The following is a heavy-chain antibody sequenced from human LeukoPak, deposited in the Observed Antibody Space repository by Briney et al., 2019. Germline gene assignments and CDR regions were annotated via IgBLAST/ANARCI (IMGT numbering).Heavy chain of an antibody. D-gene: IGHD2-2*01. Sequence: PSETLSLTCTVSGGSISGYYWTWIRQPPGKGLEYIGYIYYSGTTNYNPSLKSRVTISLDTSKKQLSLKLSSVTAADTAVYYCARVSCTSTSCPGWIDPWGQGTLVTVSS. J-gene: IGHJ5*02. CDR1: GGSISGYY. V-gene: IGHV4-59*01. CDR2: IYYSGTT. CDR3: ARVSCTSTSCPGWIDP.